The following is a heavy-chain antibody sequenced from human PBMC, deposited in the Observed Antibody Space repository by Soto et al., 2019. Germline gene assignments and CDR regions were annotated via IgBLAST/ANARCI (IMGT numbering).Heavy chain of an antibody. D-gene: IGHD3-10*01. CDR1: GYTFTSYA. CDR2: INAGNGNT. J-gene: IGHJ6*02. Sequence: QVQLVQSGAEVKKPGASVKVSCKASGYTFTSYAMHWVRQAPGQRLEWMGWINAGNGNTKYSQKFQGRVTITRDTSASTAYMELSSLRSEDTAVYYCARVKGRGWFGELGRYYYGMDVWGQGTTVTVSS. CDR3: ARVKGRGWFGELGRYYYGMDV. V-gene: IGHV1-3*01.